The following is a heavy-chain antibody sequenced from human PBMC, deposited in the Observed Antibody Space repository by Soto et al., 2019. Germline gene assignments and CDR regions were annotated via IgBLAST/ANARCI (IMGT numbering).Heavy chain of an antibody. D-gene: IGHD1-26*01. CDR2: IYYSGST. Sequence: SETLSLTCTVSGGSISSGGYYWSWIRQHPGKGLEWIGYIYYSGSTYYNPSLKSRVTISVDTSKNQFSLKLSSVTAADTAVYYCARGASRGPREDYWGQGTLVTVSS. CDR3: ARGASRGPREDY. J-gene: IGHJ4*02. CDR1: GGSISSGGYY. V-gene: IGHV4-31*03.